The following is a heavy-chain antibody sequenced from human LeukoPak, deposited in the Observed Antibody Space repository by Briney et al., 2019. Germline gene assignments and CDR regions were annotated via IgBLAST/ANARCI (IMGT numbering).Heavy chain of an antibody. D-gene: IGHD3-16*01. CDR1: GYTFTSYG. CDR2: ISFHNGNT. Sequence: ASVKVSCKASGYTFTSYGISWVRQAPGQGLEWMGWISFHNGNTNYPQKLQGRVTMTTDRSTSTAYMGLRSLRSDDTAVYYCARADVSGSYFHLDYWGQGTLVTVSS. J-gene: IGHJ4*02. V-gene: IGHV1-18*01. CDR3: ARADVSGSYFHLDY.